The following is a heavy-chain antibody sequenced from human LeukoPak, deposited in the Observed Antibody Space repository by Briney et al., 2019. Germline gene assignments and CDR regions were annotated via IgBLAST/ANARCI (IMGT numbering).Heavy chain of an antibody. CDR3: AKDTSIGRYCTNGVCSPFDY. CDR2: ISDTGATT. Sequence: GGSLRPSCAGSGFTFSSYAMSWVRQAPGKGLEWVSAISDTGATTYDADSVKGRFTISRDNSRSTLYLQMNSLRAEDTALYYCAKDTSIGRYCTNGVCSPFDYWGQGTLVTVSS. D-gene: IGHD2-8*01. CDR1: GFTFSSYA. V-gene: IGHV3-23*01. J-gene: IGHJ4*02.